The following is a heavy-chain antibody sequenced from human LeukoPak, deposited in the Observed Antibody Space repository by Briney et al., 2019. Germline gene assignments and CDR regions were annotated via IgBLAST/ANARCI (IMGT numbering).Heavy chain of an antibody. D-gene: IGHD5-12*01. J-gene: IGHJ4*02. Sequence: PGGSLRLSCAASGFTFHHYSVHWVRQPPGKGLEWVSLISWDGGITYYADSVRGRFTISRDNSKNSLSLEMNSLRTEDTALYYCAKDSNTGGYSFGSXGQGTLVTVTS. CDR3: AKDSNTGGYSFGS. CDR1: GFTFHHYS. V-gene: IGHV3-43*01. CDR2: ISWDGGIT.